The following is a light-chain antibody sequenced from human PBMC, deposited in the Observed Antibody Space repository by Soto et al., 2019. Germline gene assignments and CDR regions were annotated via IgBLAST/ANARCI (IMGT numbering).Light chain of an antibody. J-gene: IGKJ2*01. Sequence: DIQMTQSPSTLSASVGDRAIITCRASQTVRNWLAWFRQKPGEAPKLLIYKASRLESGVPSRFSGSGYGTDFTLTISSLVPGDSATYFCQQYDASPLTFGQGTQLEIK. CDR2: KAS. V-gene: IGKV1-5*03. CDR1: QTVRNW. CDR3: QQYDASPLT.